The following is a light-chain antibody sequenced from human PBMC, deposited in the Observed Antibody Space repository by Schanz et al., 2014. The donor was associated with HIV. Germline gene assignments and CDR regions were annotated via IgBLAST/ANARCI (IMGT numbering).Light chain of an antibody. CDR3: QQYGSS. CDR1: QTVSSSS. CDR2: SAS. J-gene: IGKJ3*01. V-gene: IGKV3-20*01. Sequence: EIVLTQSPGSLSLSPGERATLSCRASQTVSSSSLAWYQQEPGQSPRLLIYSASSRATGIPDRFSGSGSGTDFTLTISRLEPEDFAVYYCQQYGSSFGPGTKVEIK.